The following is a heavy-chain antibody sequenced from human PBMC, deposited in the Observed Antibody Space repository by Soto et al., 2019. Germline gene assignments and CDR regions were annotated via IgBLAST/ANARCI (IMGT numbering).Heavy chain of an antibody. Sequence: GGSLRLSCAASGFTVSNNYMSWVRQAPGKGLEWVSVIYSGGSTYYADSVKGRFTISRDNSKNTLYLQMNSLRAEDTAVYYCARSRSVWGSYRYDYWGQGTLVTVSS. CDR2: IYSGGST. CDR1: GFTVSNNY. CDR3: ARSRSVWGSYRYDY. D-gene: IGHD3-16*02. V-gene: IGHV3-66*01. J-gene: IGHJ4*02.